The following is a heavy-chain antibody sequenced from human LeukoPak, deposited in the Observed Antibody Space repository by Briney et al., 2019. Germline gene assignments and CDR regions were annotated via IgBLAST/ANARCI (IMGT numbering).Heavy chain of an antibody. Sequence: SVKVSCKASGGTSSSYAISWVRQAPGQGLEWMGGIIPIFGTANYAQKFQGRVTITADKSTSTAYMELSSLRSEDTAVYYCAREADIVVVPAAIKYYYYYGMDVWGKGTTVTVSS. V-gene: IGHV1-69*06. D-gene: IGHD2-2*02. CDR3: AREADIVVVPAAIKYYYYYGMDV. CDR1: GGTSSSYA. J-gene: IGHJ6*04. CDR2: IIPIFGTA.